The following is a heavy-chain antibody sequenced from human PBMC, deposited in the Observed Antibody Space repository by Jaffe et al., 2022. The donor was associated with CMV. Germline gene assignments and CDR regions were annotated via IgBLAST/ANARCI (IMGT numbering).Heavy chain of an antibody. CDR1: GGSINSGVYY. Sequence: QVQLQESGPGLVKPSQTLSLTCTVSGGSINSGVYYWTWIRQHPGKGLEWIGYAYFSGSTYYNPSLKSRVAISLDTSKNQFSLKLSSVTAADTAVYYCARDSATQTKQNFFDYWGQGTLVTVSS. V-gene: IGHV4-31*03. J-gene: IGHJ4*02. CDR2: AYFSGST. D-gene: IGHD1-7*01. CDR3: ARDSATQTKQNFFDY.